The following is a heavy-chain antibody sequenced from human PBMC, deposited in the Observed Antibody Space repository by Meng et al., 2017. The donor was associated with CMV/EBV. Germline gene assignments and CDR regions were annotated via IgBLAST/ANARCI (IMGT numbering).Heavy chain of an antibody. J-gene: IGHJ4*02. CDR3: ARDAYYYGSGSYSEVDY. D-gene: IGHD3-10*01. CDR2: ISSSSSYI. CDR1: GFTFSSYS. Sequence: GESLKISCAASGFTFSSYSMNWARQAPGKGLEWVSSISSSSSYIYYADSVKGRFTISRDNAKNSLYLQMNSLRAEDTAVYYCARDAYYYGSGSYSEVDYWGQGTLVTVSS. V-gene: IGHV3-21*01.